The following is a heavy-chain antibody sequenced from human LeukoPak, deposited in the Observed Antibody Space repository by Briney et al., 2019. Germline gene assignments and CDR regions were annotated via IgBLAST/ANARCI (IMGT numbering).Heavy chain of an antibody. D-gene: IGHD3-22*01. V-gene: IGHV7-4-1*02. CDR1: GYTFTSYA. Sequence: ASVKVSCKASGYTFTSYAMNWVRQAPGQGLEWMGWINTNTGNPTYAQGFTGRFVFSLDTSVSTAYLQISSLKAEDTAVYYCAREAAGYDSSGYYPNWFDPWGQGTLVTVSS. CDR3: AREAAGYDSSGYYPNWFDP. J-gene: IGHJ5*02. CDR2: INTNTGNP.